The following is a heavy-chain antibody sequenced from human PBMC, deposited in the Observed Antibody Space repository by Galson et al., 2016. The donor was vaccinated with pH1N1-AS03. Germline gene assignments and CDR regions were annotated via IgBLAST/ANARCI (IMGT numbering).Heavy chain of an antibody. D-gene: IGHD3-10*01. CDR1: GFTFEDHA. J-gene: IGHJ3*01. V-gene: IGHV3-9*01. Sequence: SLRLSCAASGFTFEDHAMHWVRQIPGRGLEWVPHISWNSGKLGYAASVNGRFTISRDNAKNSVYLQMNRLRLEDTALYYFARGRLWSGDNEPFDLWGQGTVVTVS. CDR2: ISWNSGKL. CDR3: ARGRLWSGDNEPFDL.